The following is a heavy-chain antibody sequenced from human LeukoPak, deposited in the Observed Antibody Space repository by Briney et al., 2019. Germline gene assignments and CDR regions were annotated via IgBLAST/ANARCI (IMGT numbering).Heavy chain of an antibody. J-gene: IGHJ5*02. CDR3: AKGWTAVGS. CDR2: ISGGSEST. CDR1: GFTFSIYA. V-gene: IGHV3-23*01. D-gene: IGHD1-26*01. Sequence: PGGSLRLSCVASGFTFSIYAMTWVRQAPGKGLEWVSGISGGSESTYYADSVKGRLTISRDNSKNTLYMEMNNLRGADTAVYYCAKGWTAVGSWGQGTRVTVSS.